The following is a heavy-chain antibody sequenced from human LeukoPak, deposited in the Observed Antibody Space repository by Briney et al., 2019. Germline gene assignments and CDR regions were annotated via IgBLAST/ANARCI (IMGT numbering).Heavy chain of an antibody. CDR3: ARHVDIVDAFDI. J-gene: IGHJ3*02. Sequence: SQTLSLTCTVSGGSISSGDYYWNWIRQPPGKGLEWIGYIYYSGSTYYNPSLKSRVTISVDTSKNQFSLKLSSVTAADTAVYYCARHVDIVDAFDIWGQGTMVTVSS. CDR2: IYYSGST. V-gene: IGHV4-30-4*08. D-gene: IGHD2-2*03. CDR1: GGSISSGDYY.